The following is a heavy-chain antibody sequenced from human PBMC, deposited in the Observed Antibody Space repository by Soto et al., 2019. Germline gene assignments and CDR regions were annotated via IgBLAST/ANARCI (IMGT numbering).Heavy chain of an antibody. J-gene: IGHJ4*02. CDR3: ARDEGSHGFDS. Sequence: QVQLVQSGAEVKKPGASVRVSCKASGYTFTNYGISWVRQAPGQGMEWMGWVSGYNGNTNYAQKLRGRVTMTADTSTSTAYMELRTLRSDDTAVYYCARDEGSHGFDSWGQGTLVTVSS. CDR1: GYTFTNYG. V-gene: IGHV1-18*04. CDR2: VSGYNGNT. D-gene: IGHD6-19*01.